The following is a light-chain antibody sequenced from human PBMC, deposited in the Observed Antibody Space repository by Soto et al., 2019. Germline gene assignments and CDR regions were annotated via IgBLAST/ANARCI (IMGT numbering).Light chain of an antibody. CDR3: ATWDSRLRAVV. J-gene: IGLJ2*01. V-gene: IGLV1-51*01. CDR2: DNN. Sequence: QSVLTQPPSVSAAPGQKVSISCSGSSSNIGNNYVSWYQHLPGTAPRLLIYDNNKRPSGIPDRFSGSKSGTSATLGITGLQTGDEADDYCATWDSRLRAVVFGGGTKVTVL. CDR1: SSNIGNNY.